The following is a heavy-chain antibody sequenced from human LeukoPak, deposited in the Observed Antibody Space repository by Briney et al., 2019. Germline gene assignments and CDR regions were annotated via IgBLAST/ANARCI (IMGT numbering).Heavy chain of an antibody. CDR1: GGSLSGYY. V-gene: IGHV4-34*01. CDR2: INHSGST. D-gene: IGHD1-26*01. CDR3: AREGSGSYYRVWFDP. Sequence: SDTLSLTCAVYGGSLSGYYWSWIRQPPGKGLEWIGEINHSGSTNYNPSLKSRVTISVDTSKNQFSLKLSSVTAADTAVYYCAREGSGSYYRVWFDPWGQGTLVTVSS. J-gene: IGHJ5*02.